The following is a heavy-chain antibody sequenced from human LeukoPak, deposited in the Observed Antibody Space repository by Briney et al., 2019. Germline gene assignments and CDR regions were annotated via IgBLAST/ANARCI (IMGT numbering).Heavy chain of an antibody. D-gene: IGHD4-17*01. CDR1: GFNFSDYS. J-gene: IGHJ4*02. CDR3: ARVDYAGGDYFDY. Sequence: GGSLRLSCAASGFNFSDYSMSWIRQAPGKGLEWVSYIRSSGSSIYYADSVKGGITISREYAKKSLYIKMNSLRAEDTAVYYCARVDYAGGDYFDYWGQGILVTVSS. V-gene: IGHV3-11*01. CDR2: IRSSGSSI.